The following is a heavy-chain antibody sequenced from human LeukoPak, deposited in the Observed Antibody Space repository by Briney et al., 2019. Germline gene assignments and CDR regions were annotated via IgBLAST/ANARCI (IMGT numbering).Heavy chain of an antibody. CDR1: GYTFTSND. Sequence: ASVKVSCKASGYTFTSNDINWVRQAPGQGPEWMGWINPKSGDSSYAQKFRGRVTITRDTSISTAYMELSSLRSDDTAVYYCARHLRTTFDYWGQGTLVTVSS. CDR3: ARHLRTTFDY. D-gene: IGHD4-17*01. J-gene: IGHJ4*02. CDR2: INPKSGDS. V-gene: IGHV1-8*03.